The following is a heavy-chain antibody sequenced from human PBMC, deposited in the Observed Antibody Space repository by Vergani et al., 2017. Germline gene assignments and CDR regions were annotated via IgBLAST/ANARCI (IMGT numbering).Heavy chain of an antibody. D-gene: IGHD2-2*01. V-gene: IGHV1-18*04. J-gene: IGHJ6*02. CDR2: ISAYNGNT. Sequence: QVQLVQSGAEVKKPGASVKVSCKASGYTFTSYGISWVRQAPGQGLAWMGWISAYNGNTNYAQKLQGRVTMTTDTSTSTAYMELRSLRSDDTAVYYCARDPDIVVVPAAPYYYYYYGMDVWGQXP. CDR3: ARDPDIVVVPAAPYYYYYYGMDV. CDR1: GYTFTSYG.